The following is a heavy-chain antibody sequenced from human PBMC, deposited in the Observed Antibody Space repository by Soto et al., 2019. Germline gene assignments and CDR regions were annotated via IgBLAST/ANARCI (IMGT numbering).Heavy chain of an antibody. J-gene: IGHJ6*02. CDR3: ARRSSYYYYGMDV. CDR1: GGSISSYY. D-gene: IGHD6-19*01. CDR2: IYYSGST. Sequence: SETLSLTCTVSGGSISSYYWSWIRQPPGKGLEWIGYIYYSGSTNYNPSLKSRVTISVDTSKNQFSLKLSSVTAADTAVYYCARRSSYYYYGMDVWGQGTTVTVSS. V-gene: IGHV4-59*01.